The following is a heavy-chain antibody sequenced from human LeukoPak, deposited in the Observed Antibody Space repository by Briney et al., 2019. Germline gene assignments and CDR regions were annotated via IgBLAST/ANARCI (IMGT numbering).Heavy chain of an antibody. CDR2: ISSSGSTI. V-gene: IGHV3-48*03. CDR1: GFTFSSYE. D-gene: IGHD1-7*01. J-gene: IGHJ6*03. Sequence: GGSLRLSCAASGFTFSSYEMNWVRQAPGKGLEWVSYISSSGSTIYYADSVKGRFTISRDNAKNSLYLQMNSLTADDTAVYYCARAQNYGTYYYMDVWGKATTVTISS. CDR3: ARAQNYGTYYYMDV.